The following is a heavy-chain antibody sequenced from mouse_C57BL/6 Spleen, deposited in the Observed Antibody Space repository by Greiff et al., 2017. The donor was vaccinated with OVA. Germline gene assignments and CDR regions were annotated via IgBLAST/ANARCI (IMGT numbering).Heavy chain of an antibody. D-gene: IGHD2-1*01. CDR3: ARSDYYGTPYYAMDY. J-gene: IGHJ4*01. V-gene: IGHV1-39*01. CDR2: INPNYGTT. CDR1: GYSFTDYN. Sequence: SGPELVKPGASVKISCKASGYSFTDYNMNWVKQSNGKSLEWIGVINPNYGTTSYNQKFKGKATLTVDQSSSTAYMQLNSLTSEDSAVYYCARSDYYGTPYYAMDYWGQGTSVTVSS.